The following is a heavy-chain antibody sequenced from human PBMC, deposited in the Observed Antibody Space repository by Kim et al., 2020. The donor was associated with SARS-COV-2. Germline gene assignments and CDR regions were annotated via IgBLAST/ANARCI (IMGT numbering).Heavy chain of an antibody. D-gene: IGHD2-15*01. V-gene: IGHV1-69*01. CDR3: ARSIVSWKYFDY. J-gene: IGHJ4*02. Sequence: YAQKFQGRVTITADESTSTAYMELSSLRSEDTAVYYCARSIVSWKYFDYWGQGTLVTVSS.